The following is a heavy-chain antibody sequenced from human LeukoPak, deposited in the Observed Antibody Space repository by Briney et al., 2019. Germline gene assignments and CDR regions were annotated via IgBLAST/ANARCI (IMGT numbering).Heavy chain of an antibody. CDR1: GFTFSSYS. CDR2: ISSSSSYI. J-gene: IGHJ6*02. CDR3: ARDGGRDYGDYNPPYYYGMDV. V-gene: IGHV3-21*01. Sequence: GGSLRLSCAASGFTFSSYSMNWVRQAPGKGLEWVSSISSSSSYIYYADSVKGRFTISRDNAKNSLYLQMNSQRAEDTAVYYCARDGGRDYGDYNPPYYYGMDVWGQGTTVTVSS. D-gene: IGHD4-17*01.